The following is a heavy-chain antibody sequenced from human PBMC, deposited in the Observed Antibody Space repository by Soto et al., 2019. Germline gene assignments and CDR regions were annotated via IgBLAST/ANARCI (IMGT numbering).Heavy chain of an antibody. J-gene: IGHJ6*02. Sequence: GGSLRLSCAASGFTFSSYGMTWVRQAPGKGLEGVSFSSATGAGTYYADSVKGRFTISRDNSKNTLYLQMTSLRADDTAVYYCARDPSYYDILTGSRMDVWGQGTTVTVSS. CDR2: SSATGAGT. CDR1: GFTFSSYG. V-gene: IGHV3-23*01. D-gene: IGHD3-9*01. CDR3: ARDPSYYDILTGSRMDV.